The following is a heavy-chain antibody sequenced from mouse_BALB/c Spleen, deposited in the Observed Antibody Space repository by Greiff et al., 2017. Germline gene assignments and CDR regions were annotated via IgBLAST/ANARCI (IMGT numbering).Heavy chain of an antibody. CDR3: AREPPYGNYVVDY. Sequence: QVQLKQSGPGLVAPSQSLSITCTVSGFSLTSYGVHWVRQPPGKGLEWLGVIWAGGSTNYNSALMSRLSISKDNSKSQVFLKMNSLQTDDTAMYYCAREPPYGNYVVDYWGQGTSVTVSS. CDR1: GFSLTSYG. V-gene: IGHV2-9*02. D-gene: IGHD2-10*02. CDR2: IWAGGST. J-gene: IGHJ4*01.